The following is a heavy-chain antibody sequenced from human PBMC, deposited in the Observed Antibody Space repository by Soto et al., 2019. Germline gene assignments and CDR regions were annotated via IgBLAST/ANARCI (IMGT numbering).Heavy chain of an antibody. Sequence: XGSLRLSCAAAGFTFSSYWMSWVRQAPGKGLDWVANIKQDGSEKYYVDSVKGRFTISRDNAKNSLYLQMNSLRAEDTAVYYCARVVGSGWYPSWFDHWGPGTLVTVSS. J-gene: IGHJ5*02. CDR1: GFTFSSYW. CDR2: IKQDGSEK. D-gene: IGHD6-19*01. CDR3: ARVVGSGWYPSWFDH. V-gene: IGHV3-7*01.